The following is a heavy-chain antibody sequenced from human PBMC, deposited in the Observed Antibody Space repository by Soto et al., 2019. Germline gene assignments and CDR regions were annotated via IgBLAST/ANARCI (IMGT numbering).Heavy chain of an antibody. D-gene: IGHD3-22*01. V-gene: IGHV3-15*07. CDR3: TTDSYSTIIIVRFYY. CDR2: IKSKTDGGTT. CDR1: GFTFSNAW. J-gene: IGHJ4*01. Sequence: GGSLRLSCAASGFTFSNAWINWVRQAPGKGLERVGRIKSKTDGGTTDYAEPVKGRFAISRDDSNNMVYLQMNSLKIEDTAVYYCTTDSYSTIIIVRFYYWGHGTLVTVSS.